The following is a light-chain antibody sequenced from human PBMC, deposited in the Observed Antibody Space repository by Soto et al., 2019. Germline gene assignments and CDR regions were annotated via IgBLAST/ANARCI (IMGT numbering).Light chain of an antibody. CDR3: QPRSNWPIT. CDR2: DGS. CDR1: QNLHSF. J-gene: IGKJ5*01. Sequence: EIVLTQSPATLSVSPGERFTLSCMASQNLHSFLNWYQQRPGQAPRPLIYDGSKRAAGVTDRISGDGSGTDYTLTISSLEPEDFAVYYCQPRSNWPITVGPGTRLEIK. V-gene: IGKV3-11*01.